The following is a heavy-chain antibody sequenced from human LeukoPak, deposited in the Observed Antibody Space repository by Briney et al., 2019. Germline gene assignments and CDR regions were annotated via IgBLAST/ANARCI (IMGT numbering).Heavy chain of an antibody. D-gene: IGHD1-26*01. J-gene: IGHJ1*01. V-gene: IGHV4-39*01. Sequence: PSETLSLTCTVSGGSISSSSYYWGWIRQPPGKGLEWIGSIYYSGSTYYNPSLKSRVTLSVDTSKNQFSLKLSSVTAPDTAVLYWARDLRKDSGNLWGQGTLVPL. CDR2: IYYSGST. CDR1: GGSISSSSYY. CDR3: ARDLRKDSGNL.